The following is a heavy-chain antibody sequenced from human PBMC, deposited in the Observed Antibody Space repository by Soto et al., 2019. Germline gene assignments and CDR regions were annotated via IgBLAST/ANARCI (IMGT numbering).Heavy chain of an antibody. CDR2: INHSGST. Sequence: QVQLQQWGAGLLKPSETLSLTCAVYGGSFSGYYWSWIRQLPGKGLEWIGKINHSGSTNYNPTLKSPVTISVATCKDQFALKLSSVTAADTAVYYGARRSQLWHGMDVWGQGTTVTVSS. V-gene: IGHV4-34*01. CDR3: ARRSQLWHGMDV. CDR1: GGSFSGYY. D-gene: IGHD5-18*01. J-gene: IGHJ6*02.